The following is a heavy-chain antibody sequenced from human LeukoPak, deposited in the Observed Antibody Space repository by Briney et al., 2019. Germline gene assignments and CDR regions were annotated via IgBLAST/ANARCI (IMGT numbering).Heavy chain of an antibody. Sequence: VASVKVSCKASGYTFTGYYMHWVRQAPGQGLEWMGWINPNSGGTNYAQKFQGWVTMTRDTSISTAYMELSRLRSDDTAVYYCARVGYYESSGYYEYWGQGTLVTVSS. J-gene: IGHJ4*02. CDR2: INPNSGGT. CDR1: GYTFTGYY. V-gene: IGHV1-2*04. D-gene: IGHD3-22*01. CDR3: ARVGYYESSGYYEY.